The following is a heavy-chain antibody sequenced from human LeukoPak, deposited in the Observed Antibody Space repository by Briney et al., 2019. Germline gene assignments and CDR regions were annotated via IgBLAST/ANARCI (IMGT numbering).Heavy chain of an antibody. J-gene: IGHJ4*02. CDR1: GFSLSSYA. Sequence: GGSLRLSCAASGFSLSSYAMSWVAKAPAKGLSGASLLSSTNAGTYHADSVRGRFTISRDSSKNTLYLQMNSLRAEDAAVYYCAKAPVTSCRGAYCYPFDYWGQGTLVTVSS. CDR2: LSSTNAGT. D-gene: IGHD2-21*01. V-gene: IGHV3-23*01. CDR3: AKAPVTSCRGAYCYPFDY.